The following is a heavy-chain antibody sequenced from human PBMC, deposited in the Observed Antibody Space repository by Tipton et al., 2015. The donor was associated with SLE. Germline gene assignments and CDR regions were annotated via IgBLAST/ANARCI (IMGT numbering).Heavy chain of an antibody. CDR1: GFTVSSKY. CDR2: IYGGDIT. D-gene: IGHD1-26*01. Sequence: SLRLSCAASGFTVSSKYMNWVRQAPGKGLEWVSLIYGGDITYYADSVKGRFTISRDNAKNSLYLQMNSLRAEDTAVYYCARERGVGATTYYYYYMDVWGKGTTVTVSS. J-gene: IGHJ6*03. V-gene: IGHV3-66*01. CDR3: ARERGVGATTYYYYYMDV.